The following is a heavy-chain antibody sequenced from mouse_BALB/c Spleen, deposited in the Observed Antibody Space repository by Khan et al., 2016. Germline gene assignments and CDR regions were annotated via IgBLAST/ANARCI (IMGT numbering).Heavy chain of an antibody. J-gene: IGHJ4*01. Sequence: EVELVESGGDLVKPGGSLKLSCAASGFTFSSYGMSWVRQTPGKRLEWVGTISSGGSYTYYPASVSGRFTISGDNAKHTLYLQMSMLNDEDTDMYYCARHEPGYYAMDYWGQGTSVTVSS. CDR3: ARHEPGYYAMDY. CDR2: ISSGGSYT. CDR1: GFTFSSYG. V-gene: IGHV5-6*01.